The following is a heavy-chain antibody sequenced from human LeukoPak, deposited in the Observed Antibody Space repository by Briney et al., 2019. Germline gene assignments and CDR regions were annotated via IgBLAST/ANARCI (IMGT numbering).Heavy chain of an antibody. Sequence: PGGSLRLSCAASEFTVSTNYMSWVHQAPGKGLEWVSVIYSGGSTYYADSVRGRFTISRDNSKNTLYLQMNNLRAEDTAVYYCARVFGEPIWGQGTMVTVSS. CDR2: IYSGGST. CDR3: ARVFGEPI. D-gene: IGHD3-10*02. J-gene: IGHJ3*02. V-gene: IGHV3-66*01. CDR1: EFTVSTNY.